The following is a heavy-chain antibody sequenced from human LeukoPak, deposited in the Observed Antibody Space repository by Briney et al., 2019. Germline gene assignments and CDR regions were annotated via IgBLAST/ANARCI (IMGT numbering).Heavy chain of an antibody. CDR1: GFTFDDYA. CDR2: ISWNSGSI. D-gene: IGHD2-8*02. CDR3: AKDEFVASDFTGAFDL. J-gene: IGHJ3*01. Sequence: GGSLRLSCAASGFTFDDYAMHWVRQAPGKGLEWVSGISWNSGSIGYADSVKGRFTISRDNAKNSLYLQMNSLRAEDMALYYCAKDEFVASDFTGAFDLWGQGTTVTVSS. V-gene: IGHV3-9*03.